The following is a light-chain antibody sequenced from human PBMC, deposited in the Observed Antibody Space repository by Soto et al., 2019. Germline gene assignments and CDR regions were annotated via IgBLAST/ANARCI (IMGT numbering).Light chain of an antibody. Sequence: DLQMTQSPSILSASVGDRVTITCRASQSISNWLAWYQQKPGKAPNLLIYKASRLETGVPSRFSGSGSGTEFTLTISSLQPDDFATYFCQQYSSYPLTFGQGTRVEIK. J-gene: IGKJ1*01. CDR3: QQYSSYPLT. CDR1: QSISNW. CDR2: KAS. V-gene: IGKV1-5*03.